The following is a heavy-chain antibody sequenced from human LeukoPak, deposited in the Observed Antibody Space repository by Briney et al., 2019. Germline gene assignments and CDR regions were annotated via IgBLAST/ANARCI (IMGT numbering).Heavy chain of an antibody. Sequence: QPGGSLRLSCTASGFTFGDYAMSWFRQAPGKGLEWVGFIRSKAYGGTTEYAASVKGRFTISRDDSKSIAYLQMNSLKTEDTAVYYCTAMVERPFFDYWGQGTLVTVSS. D-gene: IGHD5-18*01. J-gene: IGHJ4*02. CDR2: IRSKAYGGTT. V-gene: IGHV3-49*03. CDR1: GFTFGDYA. CDR3: TAMVERPFFDY.